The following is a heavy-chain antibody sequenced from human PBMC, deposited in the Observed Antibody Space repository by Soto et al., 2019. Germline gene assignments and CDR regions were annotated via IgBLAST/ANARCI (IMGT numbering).Heavy chain of an antibody. J-gene: IGHJ4*02. CDR2: IYYTGNT. D-gene: IGHD6-19*01. CDR1: GASLNSGSDY. CDR3: ARSTSGWYDY. Sequence: QLQLQESGPGLVKPSETLSLTCTVSGASLNSGSDYWGWIRQPPGKALEWIGNIYYTGNTYYKSSLKSRVTISADTSKNQLSLKLSFVTAADTAVYYCARSTSGWYDYWGQGTLVTVSS. V-gene: IGHV4-39*01.